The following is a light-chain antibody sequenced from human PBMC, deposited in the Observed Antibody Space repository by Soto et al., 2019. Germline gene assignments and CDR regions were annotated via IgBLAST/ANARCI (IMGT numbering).Light chain of an antibody. CDR1: QSVSSY. V-gene: IGKV3-11*01. CDR2: DAS. CDR3: QQRSNWPPYT. J-gene: IGKJ2*01. Sequence: EIVLTQSPATLYLSPGERATLSCRASQSVSSYLAWYQQKPGQAPRLLIYDASNRATGIPGRFSGSGSGTDFTLTISSLEPEDFAVYYCQQRSNWPPYTFGQGTKLEIK.